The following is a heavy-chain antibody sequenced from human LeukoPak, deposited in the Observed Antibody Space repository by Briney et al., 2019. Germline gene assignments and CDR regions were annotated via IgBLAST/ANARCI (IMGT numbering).Heavy chain of an antibody. CDR3: ARPNAAGFASAFDI. CDR2: IHYGGST. Sequence: PSETLSLTCTVSGGSISSSSYYWGWILQSPGKGLEWIGSIHYGGSTYYSPSLKSRVTISVDTSKNQFSLKLSSVTAADTAVYYCARPNAAGFASAFDIWGQGTMVTVS. D-gene: IGHD2-15*01. V-gene: IGHV4-39*01. CDR1: GGSISSSSYY. J-gene: IGHJ3*02.